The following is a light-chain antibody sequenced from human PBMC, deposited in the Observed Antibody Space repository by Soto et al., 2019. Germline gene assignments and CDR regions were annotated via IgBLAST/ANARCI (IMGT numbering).Light chain of an antibody. CDR1: QSISSY. V-gene: IGKV1-39*01. Sequence: DIQMTQSPSSLSASVGDRVTITCRASQSISSYLNWYQQKPGKAPKLLIYAASSLQSWVPSRFSGSGSGTAFTIHINRLQPENFATYYCQQSYSTLFTFGPGTKVDIK. J-gene: IGKJ3*01. CDR2: AAS. CDR3: QQSYSTLFT.